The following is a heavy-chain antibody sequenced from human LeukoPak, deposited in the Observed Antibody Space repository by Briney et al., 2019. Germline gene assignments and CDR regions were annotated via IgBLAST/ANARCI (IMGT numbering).Heavy chain of an antibody. CDR1: GFTVSSNY. CDR2: INQGGSEG. V-gene: IGHV3-7*01. J-gene: IGHJ6*02. D-gene: IGHD2-15*01. CDR3: ARDQHCSGGSCHYYGMDV. Sequence: GGSLRLSCAASGFTVSSNYMSWVRQAPGKGLEWVANINQGGSEGYYVDSVRGRFTISRDNAKNSLYLQMNSLRAEDTAVYYCARDQHCSGGSCHYYGMDVWGQGTTVTVSS.